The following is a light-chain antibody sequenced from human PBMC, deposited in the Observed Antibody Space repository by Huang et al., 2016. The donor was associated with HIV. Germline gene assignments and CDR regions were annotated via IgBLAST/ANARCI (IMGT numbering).Light chain of an antibody. CDR1: QSIGTY. Sequence: EIVLTQSPPTLSLSPGQRGTLSCRASQSIGTYLAGYQQKPGHGPRLLIYETSNRATGVPARFGGGGSGTNFTLTIGGLEPEDVAVYYCQQRSSWPLTFGGGTRVEIQ. CDR2: ETS. V-gene: IGKV3-11*01. J-gene: IGKJ4*01. CDR3: QQRSSWPLT.